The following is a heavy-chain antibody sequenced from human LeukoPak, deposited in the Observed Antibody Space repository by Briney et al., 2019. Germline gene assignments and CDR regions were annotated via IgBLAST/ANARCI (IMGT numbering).Heavy chain of an antibody. V-gene: IGHV4-59*01. CDR3: ARARNYYDSSGFYYEGDAFDI. CDR1: GGSISSYY. D-gene: IGHD3-22*01. CDR2: IYSSGST. J-gene: IGHJ3*02. Sequence: TSETLSLTCTVSGGSISSYYWSWIRQPPGKGLEWIGYIYSSGSTNYNPSLKSRVTISVDTSKNQFSLKLSSVTAADTAVYYCARARNYYDSSGFYYEGDAFDIWGQGTMVTVSS.